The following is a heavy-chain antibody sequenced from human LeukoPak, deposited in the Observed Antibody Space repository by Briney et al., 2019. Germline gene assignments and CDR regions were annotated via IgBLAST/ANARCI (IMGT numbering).Heavy chain of an antibody. D-gene: IGHD3-22*01. CDR3: ARDTYYYDSSGYYYGAFDI. Sequence: GASVKVSCKASGGTFSSYAISWVRQAPGQGLEWMGWISAYNGNTNYAQKLQGRVTMTTDTSTSTAYMELRSLRSDDTAVYYCARDTYYYDSSGYYYGAFDIWGQGTMVTVSS. J-gene: IGHJ3*02. CDR1: GGTFSSYA. CDR2: ISAYNGNT. V-gene: IGHV1-18*01.